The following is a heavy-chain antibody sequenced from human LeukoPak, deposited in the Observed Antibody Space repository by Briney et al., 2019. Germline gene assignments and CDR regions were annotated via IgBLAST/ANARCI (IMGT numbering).Heavy chain of an antibody. D-gene: IGHD2-2*01. CDR1: GFTFSSYG. J-gene: IGHJ4*02. CDR3: ANGPVPAAPL. Sequence: GGSLRLSCAASGFTFSSYGMHWVRQAPGKGLEWVAVISYDGSNKYYADSVKGRFTISRDNSKNTLYLQMNSLRAEDTAVYYCANGPVPAAPLWVQGTLVTVSS. CDR2: ISYDGSNK. V-gene: IGHV3-30*18.